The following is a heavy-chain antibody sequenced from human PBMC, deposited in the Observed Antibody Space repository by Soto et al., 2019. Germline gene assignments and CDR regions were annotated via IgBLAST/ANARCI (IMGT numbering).Heavy chain of an antibody. CDR2: ISGSGGST. CDR1: GFTFSSYA. Sequence: EVQLLESGGGLVQPGGSLRLSCAASGFTFSSYAMSWVRQAPGKGLEWVSAISGSGGSTYYADSVKGRFTISRDNSKNPLYLQMNSLRAEHTVVYYCAKGPYCSSTSCYVLESNWFDPWGQGTLFTVSS. V-gene: IGHV3-23*01. J-gene: IGHJ5*02. CDR3: AKGPYCSSTSCYVLESNWFDP. D-gene: IGHD2-2*01.